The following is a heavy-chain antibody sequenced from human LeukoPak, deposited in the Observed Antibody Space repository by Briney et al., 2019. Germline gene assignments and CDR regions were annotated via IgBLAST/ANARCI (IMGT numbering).Heavy chain of an antibody. D-gene: IGHD5-12*01. CDR2: IYHSGST. CDR3: ARGERGYSGYDPNWFDP. J-gene: IGHJ5*02. Sequence: SETLSLTCAVSGGSISSSNWWSWVRQPPGKGLEWIGEIYHSGSTNYNPSLKSRVTISVDTSKNQFSLKLSSVTAADTAVYYCARGERGYSGYDPNWFDPWGQGTLVTVSS. V-gene: IGHV4-4*02. CDR1: GGSISSSNW.